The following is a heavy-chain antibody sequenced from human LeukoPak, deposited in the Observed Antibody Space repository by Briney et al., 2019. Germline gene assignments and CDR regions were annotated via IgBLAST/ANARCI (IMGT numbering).Heavy chain of an antibody. CDR3: ARVSASGFQPGQLDY. CDR2: ISAYNGNT. CDR1: GYTFTSYG. J-gene: IGHJ4*02. Sequence: GASVKVSCKASGYTFTSYGISWVRQAPGQGLEWMGWISAYNGNTNYAQKLQGRVTMTTDTSTSTAYMELRSLRSDDTAVYYCARVSASGFQPGQLDYWGQGTLVTVSS. D-gene: IGHD5-12*01. V-gene: IGHV1-18*01.